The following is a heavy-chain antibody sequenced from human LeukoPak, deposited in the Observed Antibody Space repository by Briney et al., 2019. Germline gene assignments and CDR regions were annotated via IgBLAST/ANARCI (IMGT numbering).Heavy chain of an antibody. CDR2: ISGSGGST. Sequence: GGSLRLSCAASGFTFSSYAMSWVRQAPGKGLEWVSAISGSGGSTYYADSVKGRFTISRDNSKNTLYLQMNSLRAEDTAEYYYAKRRLVLWFDPWGQGTLVTVSS. V-gene: IGHV3-23*01. D-gene: IGHD6-19*01. CDR3: AKRRLVLWFDP. CDR1: GFTFSSYA. J-gene: IGHJ5*02.